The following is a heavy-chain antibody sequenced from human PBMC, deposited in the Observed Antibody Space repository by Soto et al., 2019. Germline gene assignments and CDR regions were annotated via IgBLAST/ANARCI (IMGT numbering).Heavy chain of an antibody. V-gene: IGHV2-5*01. D-gene: IGHD5-12*01. J-gene: IGHJ4*02. Sequence: SGLTLVNHRQTLRLTCTFSGVSLSTNEVGVGWIRQPPGKALEWLALIYWNDDARYSPSLKNRLTITKDTSKNQVVLTMTNMDPVDTATYYCIHDGKWVYTGYARFDYWGRGPQATVS. CDR1: GVSLSTNEVG. CDR3: IHDGKWVYTGYARFDY. CDR2: IYWNDDA.